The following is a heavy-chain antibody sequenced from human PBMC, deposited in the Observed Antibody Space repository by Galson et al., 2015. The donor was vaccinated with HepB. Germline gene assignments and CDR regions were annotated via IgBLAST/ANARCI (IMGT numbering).Heavy chain of an antibody. V-gene: IGHV1-2*02. CDR1: GYTFTGYY. J-gene: IGHJ6*02. CDR2: INPNSGGT. D-gene: IGHD2-2*01. CDR3: ARVREGTSQYYYYYYGMDV. Sequence: SVKVSCKASGYTFTGYYMHWVRQAPGQGLEWMGWINPNSGGTNYAQKFQGRVTLTRDTSISTAYMELSRLRSDDTAVYYCARVREGTSQYYYYYYGMDVWGQGTTVTVSS.